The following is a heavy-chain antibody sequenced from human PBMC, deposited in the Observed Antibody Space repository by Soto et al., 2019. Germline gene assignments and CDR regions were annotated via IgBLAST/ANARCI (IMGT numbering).Heavy chain of an antibody. J-gene: IGHJ5*02. V-gene: IGHV4-30-2*01. Sequence: RSETLSLTCSVSRAFINSGGFYYSWIRQPPGKGLEWIGYIYHSGSTYYNPSLKSRVTISVDRSKNQFSLKLSSVTAADTAVYYCARVPDRWGQGTLVTVSS. CDR3: ARVPDR. CDR1: RAFINSGGFY. CDR2: IYHSGST. D-gene: IGHD2-2*01.